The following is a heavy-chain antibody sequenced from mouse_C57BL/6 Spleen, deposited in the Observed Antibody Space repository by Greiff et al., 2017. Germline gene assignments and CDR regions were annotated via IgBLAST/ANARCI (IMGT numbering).Heavy chain of an antibody. CDR2: ISSGSSTI. CDR1: GFTFSDYG. J-gene: IGHJ1*03. V-gene: IGHV5-17*01. Sequence: EVKVVESGGGLVKPGGSLKLSCAASGFTFSDYGMHWVRQAPEKGLEWVAYISSGSSTIYYADTVKGRFTISRDNAKNTLFLQMTSLRSEDTAMXYCARPSDWYFDVWGTGTTVTVSS. CDR3: ARPSDWYFDV.